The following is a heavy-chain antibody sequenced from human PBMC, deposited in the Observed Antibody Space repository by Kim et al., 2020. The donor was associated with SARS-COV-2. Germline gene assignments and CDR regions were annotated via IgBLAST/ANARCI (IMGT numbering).Heavy chain of an antibody. Sequence: GGSLRLSCAASGFTFSSYAMSWVRQAPGKGLEWVSVIYSGGSSTYYADSVKGRFTISRDNSKNTLYLQMNSLRAEDTAVYYCAKRGSISYYGMDVWGQGTTVTVSS. J-gene: IGHJ6*02. CDR2: IYSGGSST. V-gene: IGHV3-23*03. CDR1: GFTFSSYA. CDR3: AKRGSISYYGMDV.